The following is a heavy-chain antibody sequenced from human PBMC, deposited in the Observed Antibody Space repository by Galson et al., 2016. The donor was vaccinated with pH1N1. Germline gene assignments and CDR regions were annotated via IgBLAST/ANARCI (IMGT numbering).Heavy chain of an antibody. Sequence: PALVKPTQTLTLTCTFSGFSLSTRGMCVSWIRQPPGKALEWLALIDWDDDKYYSTSLKTRLTISKDTSKNQVVLTMTNMDPVDTATYYCARIYYGDYVGYFDYWGQGTLVTVSS. D-gene: IGHD4-17*01. J-gene: IGHJ4*02. CDR2: IDWDDDK. CDR1: GFSLSTRGMC. V-gene: IGHV2-70*01. CDR3: ARIYYGDYVGYFDY.